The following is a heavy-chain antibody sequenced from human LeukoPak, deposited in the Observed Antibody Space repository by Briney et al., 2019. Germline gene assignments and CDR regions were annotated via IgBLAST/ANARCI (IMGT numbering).Heavy chain of an antibody. D-gene: IGHD3-22*01. Sequence: SETLSLTCTVPRGSISSYYWSWIRQPPGKGLESIGYIYYSGSTNYNPSLKSRVTISVDTSKNQFSLKLSSVTAADTAVYYCARGPYYYDSSGDWGQGTLVTVSS. CDR2: IYYSGST. CDR3: ARGPYYYDSSGD. V-gene: IGHV4-59*01. CDR1: RGSISSYY. J-gene: IGHJ4*02.